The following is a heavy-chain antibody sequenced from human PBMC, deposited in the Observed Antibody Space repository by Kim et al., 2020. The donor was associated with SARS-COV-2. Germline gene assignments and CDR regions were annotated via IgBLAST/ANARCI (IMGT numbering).Heavy chain of an antibody. CDR2: IYSGGST. CDR3: ARELSSPYYDFWSGYYGAYFDY. CDR1: GFTVSSNY. Sequence: GGSLRLSCAASGFTVSSNYMSWVRQAPGKGLEWVSVIYSGGSTYYADSVKGRFTISRDNSKNTLYLQMNSLRAEDTAVYYCARELSSPYYDFWSGYYGAYFDYWGQGTLVTVSS. V-gene: IGHV3-66*01. J-gene: IGHJ4*02. D-gene: IGHD3-3*01.